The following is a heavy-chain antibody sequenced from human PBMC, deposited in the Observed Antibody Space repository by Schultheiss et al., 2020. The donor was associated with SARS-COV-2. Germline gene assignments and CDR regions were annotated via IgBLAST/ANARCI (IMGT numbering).Heavy chain of an antibody. J-gene: IGHJ3*02. D-gene: IGHD2-8*01. CDR2: INSDGSST. CDR3: AKDFSQQVYAIGYDAFDI. CDR1: GGTFRSYA. Sequence: SLPLSFAAYGGTFRSYAMHWVRQAPGKGLVWVSRINSDGSSTSYADSVKGRFTISRDNAKNTLYLQMNSLRAEDTAVYYCAKDFSQQVYAIGYDAFDIWGQGTMVTVSS. V-gene: IGHV3-74*01.